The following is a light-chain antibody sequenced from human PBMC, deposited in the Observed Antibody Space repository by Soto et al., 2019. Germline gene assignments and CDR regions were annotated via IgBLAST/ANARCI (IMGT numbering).Light chain of an antibody. CDR3: QQGYSSRWT. CDR1: QNIRSY. V-gene: IGKV1-39*01. CDR2: ATS. J-gene: IGKJ1*01. Sequence: DIQMTQSPSSLSASVGDRVTITCRASQNIRSYLNWYQQKPGKAPQLLIYATSSLQTGVPSRFRASESGTDFSLVISDLQPEDSATYYCQQGYSSRWTSGRGTKVEI.